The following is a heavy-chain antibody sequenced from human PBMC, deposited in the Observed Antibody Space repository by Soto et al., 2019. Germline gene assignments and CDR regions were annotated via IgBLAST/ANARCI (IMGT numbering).Heavy chain of an antibody. CDR2: IYYSGST. Sequence: TLSLTCTVSGGSISSYYWSWIRQPPGKGLEWIGYIYYSGSTNYNPSLKSRVTISVDTSKNQFSLKLSSVTAADTAVYYCARSLAYCGGDCYYFDYWGQGTLVTVSS. V-gene: IGHV4-59*01. D-gene: IGHD2-21*02. CDR3: ARSLAYCGGDCYYFDY. J-gene: IGHJ4*02. CDR1: GGSISSYY.